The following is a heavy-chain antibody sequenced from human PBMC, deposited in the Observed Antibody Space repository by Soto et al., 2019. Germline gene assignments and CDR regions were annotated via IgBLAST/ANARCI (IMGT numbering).Heavy chain of an antibody. Sequence: QVQLVESGGGVVQPGRSLRLSCAASGFTFSSYAMQWVRKAPGKGLEWVAVISYDGSNKYYADSVKGRFTISRDNSKNTLYLQMNRMRAEDTAVYYCARDRYYDILTGRYYYYYGMDVWGQGTTVTVSS. J-gene: IGHJ6*02. V-gene: IGHV3-30-3*01. CDR1: GFTFSSYA. D-gene: IGHD3-9*01. CDR2: ISYDGSNK. CDR3: ARDRYYDILTGRYYYYYGMDV.